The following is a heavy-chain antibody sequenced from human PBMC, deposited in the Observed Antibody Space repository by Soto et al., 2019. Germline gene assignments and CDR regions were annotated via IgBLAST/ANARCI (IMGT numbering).Heavy chain of an antibody. J-gene: IGHJ6*02. CDR1: GYSFTSYW. V-gene: IGHV5-10-1*01. Sequence: GESLKISCKGSGYSFTSYWISWVRQMPGKGLEWMGRIDPSDSYTNYSPSFQGHVTISADKSISTAYLQWSSLKASDTAMYYCARQRDPDYYYYYGMDVWGQGTTVTVSS. CDR2: IDPSDSYT. CDR3: ARQRDPDYYYYYGMDV.